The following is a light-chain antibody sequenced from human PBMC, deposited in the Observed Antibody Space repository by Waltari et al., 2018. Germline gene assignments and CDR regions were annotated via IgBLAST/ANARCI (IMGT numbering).Light chain of an antibody. J-gene: IGKJ4*01. CDR3: QQFYSSPLT. V-gene: IGKV4-1*01. CDR2: WAS. CDR1: HSGSSDSNNKNY. Sequence: DIVMTQSPDSLAVSLGERATLNCRSSHSGSSDSNNKNYLAWYQQKPGQPPKLLINWASTRESGVPDRFSGSGSGTEFTLTISSLQAEDVALYYCQQFYSSPLTFGGGTKVEIK.